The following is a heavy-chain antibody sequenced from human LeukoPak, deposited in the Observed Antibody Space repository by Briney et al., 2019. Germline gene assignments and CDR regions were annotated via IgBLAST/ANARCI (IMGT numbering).Heavy chain of an antibody. CDR3: ARESRTSGLYHY. CDR1: GFIFDNYA. V-gene: IGHV3-43*02. D-gene: IGHD6-19*01. J-gene: IGHJ4*02. CDR2: ISGGGGST. Sequence: TGGSLRLSCAAPGFIFDNYAIHWLRQAPGKGLEWVSLISGGGGSTFYADSVRGRFTMSRDNTRKSLSLQMSSLRSEEPALYYCARESRTSGLYHYWRQG.